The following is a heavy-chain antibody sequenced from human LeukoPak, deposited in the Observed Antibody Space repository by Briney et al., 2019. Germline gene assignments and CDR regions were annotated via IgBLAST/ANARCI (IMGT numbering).Heavy chain of an antibody. V-gene: IGHV3-21*01. CDR2: ISSSSSYI. J-gene: IGHJ4*02. CDR1: GFTFSNYI. CDR3: ARETRWDFDY. Sequence: GGPLRLSCAASGFTFSNYIMIWVRQAPGKGLEWVSSISSSSSYIYYADSVKGRFTISRDNAKNSLYLQMNSLRAEDTAVYYCARETRWDFDYWGQGALVSVSS. D-gene: IGHD5-24*01.